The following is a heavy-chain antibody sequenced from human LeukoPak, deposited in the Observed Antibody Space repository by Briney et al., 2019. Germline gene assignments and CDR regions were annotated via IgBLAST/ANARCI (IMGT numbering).Heavy chain of an antibody. CDR1: GFTFSSYE. J-gene: IGHJ6*02. D-gene: IGHD4-23*01. CDR2: ISSSGTTI. Sequence: GGSLRLSCAASGFTFSSYEMNWVRQAPGKGLEWVSYISSSGTTIYYADSVKGRFTISRDNAKNSLYLQMSSLRAEDTAVYYCARGKGEVGTLYYYYGMDVWGQGTTVTVSS. CDR3: ARGKGEVGTLYYYYGMDV. V-gene: IGHV3-48*03.